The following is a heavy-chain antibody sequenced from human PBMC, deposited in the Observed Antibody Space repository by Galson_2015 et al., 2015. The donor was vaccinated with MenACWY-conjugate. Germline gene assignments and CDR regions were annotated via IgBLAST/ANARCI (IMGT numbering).Heavy chain of an antibody. Sequence: SVKVSCKASEYTFTGYYIHWVRQAPGQGLEWMGWINPNSGGTNYAQKFQGWVTMTRDTSISTAYMELSRLRSDDTAVYYCARGDFGMVMPYYYYYGMDVWGQGTTVTVSS. CDR1: EYTFTGYY. J-gene: IGHJ6*02. CDR2: INPNSGGT. V-gene: IGHV1-2*04. CDR3: ARGDFGMVMPYYYYYGMDV. D-gene: IGHD3-3*01.